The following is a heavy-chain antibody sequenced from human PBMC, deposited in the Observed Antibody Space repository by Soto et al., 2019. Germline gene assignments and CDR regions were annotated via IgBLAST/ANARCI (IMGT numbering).Heavy chain of an antibody. CDR3: ARVIAAAADCDD. D-gene: IGHD6-13*01. CDR1: GYTFTSYG. J-gene: IGHJ4*02. Sequence: ASVKVSCKASGYTFTSYGISWVRQAPGQGLEWMGWISAYNGKTNYAQKLQGRVTMTTDTSTSTAYMELRSLRSDDTAVYYCARVIAAAADCDDWGQGSLVTVSS. V-gene: IGHV1-18*01. CDR2: ISAYNGKT.